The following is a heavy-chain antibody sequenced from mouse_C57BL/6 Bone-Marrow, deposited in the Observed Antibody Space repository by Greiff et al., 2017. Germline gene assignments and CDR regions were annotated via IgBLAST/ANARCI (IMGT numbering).Heavy chain of an antibody. J-gene: IGHJ2*01. V-gene: IGHV1-75*01. Sequence: QVQLQQSGPELVKPGASVKISCKASGYTFTDSYINWVKQRPGQGLEWIGWIFPGSGSTYYNEKFKGKATLTVDKSSSTAYMLLNSLTSEDSAVYFCAREAVITTVFDYWGQGTTLTVSS. CDR1: GYTFTDSY. D-gene: IGHD1-1*01. CDR3: AREAVITTVFDY. CDR2: IFPGSGST.